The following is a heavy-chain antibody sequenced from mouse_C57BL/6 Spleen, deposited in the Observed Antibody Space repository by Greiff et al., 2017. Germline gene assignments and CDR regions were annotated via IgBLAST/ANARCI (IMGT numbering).Heavy chain of an antibody. CDR2: IWSGGST. D-gene: IGHD1-1*01. J-gene: IGHJ4*01. V-gene: IGHV2-2*01. CDR3: SRKARSPLHGAMDY. Sequence: QVQLQQSGPGLVQPSQSLSITCTVSGFSLTSYGVHWVRQSPGQGLEWLGVIWSGGSTDYNAAFISRLSISPDNSKSQIFFKMNILQADDTAIYYCSRKARSPLHGAMDYWGQGTSVTVSS. CDR1: GFSLTSYG.